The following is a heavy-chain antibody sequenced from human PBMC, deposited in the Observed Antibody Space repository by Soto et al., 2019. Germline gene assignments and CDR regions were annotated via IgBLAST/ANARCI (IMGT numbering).Heavy chain of an antibody. CDR3: AKDERHYDILTGYYDLNWFDP. CDR2: ISGSGGST. D-gene: IGHD3-9*01. Sequence: EVQLLESGGGLVQPGGSLRLSCAASGFTFSSYAMSWVRQAPGEGLEWVSAISGSGGSTYYADSVKGRFTISRDNSKNTLYLQMNSLRAEDTAVYYCAKDERHYDILTGYYDLNWFDPWGQGTLVTVSS. J-gene: IGHJ5*02. CDR1: GFTFSSYA. V-gene: IGHV3-23*01.